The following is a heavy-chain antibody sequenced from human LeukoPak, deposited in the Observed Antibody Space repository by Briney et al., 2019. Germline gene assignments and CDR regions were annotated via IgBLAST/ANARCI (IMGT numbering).Heavy chain of an antibody. V-gene: IGHV1-69*13. Sequence: SVKVSCKASGYTFTRYAINWLRQAPGQGLEWMGGIIPIFGTANYAQKFQGRVTITADESTSTAYMELSSLRSEDTAVYYCARLDEYSSSSRYYGMDVWGQGTTVTVSS. CDR1: GYTFTRYA. D-gene: IGHD6-6*01. CDR2: IIPIFGTA. CDR3: ARLDEYSSSSRYYGMDV. J-gene: IGHJ6*02.